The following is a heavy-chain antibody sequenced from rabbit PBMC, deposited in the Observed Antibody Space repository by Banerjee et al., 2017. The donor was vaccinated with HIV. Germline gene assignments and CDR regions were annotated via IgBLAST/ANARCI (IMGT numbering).Heavy chain of an antibody. Sequence: SGRTYYASWAKGRFTITRSTSLNTVTLQLNSLTAADTATYFCARGTGDVGWGYALWGPGTLVTVS. J-gene: IGHJ4*01. CDR2: SGRT. D-gene: IGHD6-1*01. V-gene: IGHV1S31*01. CDR3: ARGTGDVGWGYAL.